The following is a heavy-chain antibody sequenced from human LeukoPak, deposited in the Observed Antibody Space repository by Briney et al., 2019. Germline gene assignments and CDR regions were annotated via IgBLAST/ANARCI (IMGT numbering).Heavy chain of an antibody. J-gene: IGHJ5*02. CDR2: IRYDGTNE. D-gene: IGHD6-19*01. CDR3: ARPAVAANPTNNWFDP. V-gene: IGHV3-30*02. CDR1: GFTFSSYG. Sequence: GGSLRLSCAASGFTFSSYGMHCVRQAPGKGLEWVAFIRYDGTNEYYADSVKGRFTISRDNAKNSLYLQMNSLRAEDTAVYYCARPAVAANPTNNWFDPWGQGTLVTVSS.